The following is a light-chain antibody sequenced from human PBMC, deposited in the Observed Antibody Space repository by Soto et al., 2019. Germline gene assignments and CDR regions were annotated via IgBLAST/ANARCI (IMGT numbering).Light chain of an antibody. CDR3: QSYDSSLSGYV. CDR1: SSNIGAIYD. Sequence: HSVLTQPPSVSGAPGQRVTISCIGSSSNIGAIYDVHWYQQLPGTAPKLLIYGNTNRPSGVPDRFSGSKSGTSASLAITGLQAEDEADYYCQSYDSSLSGYVFGTGTKLTVL. CDR2: GNT. V-gene: IGLV1-40*01. J-gene: IGLJ1*01.